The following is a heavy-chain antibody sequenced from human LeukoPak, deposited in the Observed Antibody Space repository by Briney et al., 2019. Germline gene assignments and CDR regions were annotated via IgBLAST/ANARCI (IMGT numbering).Heavy chain of an antibody. CDR1: GFTFSTYS. D-gene: IGHD2-21*02. CDR2: IKSKTDGGTT. J-gene: IGHJ4*02. CDR3: TTFVVVTAISIIDY. V-gene: IGHV3-15*01. Sequence: GGSLRLSCAASGFTFSTYSMNWVRQAPGKGLEWVGRIKSKTDGGTTDYAAPVKGRFTISRDDSKNTLYLQMNSLKTEDTAVYYCTTFVVVTAISIIDYWGQGTLVTVSS.